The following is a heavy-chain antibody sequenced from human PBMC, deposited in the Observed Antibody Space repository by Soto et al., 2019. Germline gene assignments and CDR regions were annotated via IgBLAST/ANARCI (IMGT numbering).Heavy chain of an antibody. CDR2: ISYDGSNK. CDR3: ARDQWERPYDALDI. J-gene: IGHJ3*02. V-gene: IGHV3-30-3*01. D-gene: IGHD1-26*01. Sequence: GGSLRLSCAASGFTFSSYAMHWVRQAPGKGLEWVAVISYDGSNKYYADSVKGRFTISRDNSKNTLYLQMNSLRAEDTAVYYCARDQWERPYDALDIWGQGTMVTVS. CDR1: GFTFSSYA.